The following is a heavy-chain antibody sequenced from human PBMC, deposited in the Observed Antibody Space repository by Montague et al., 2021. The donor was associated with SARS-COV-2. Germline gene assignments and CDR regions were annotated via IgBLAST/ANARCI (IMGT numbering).Heavy chain of an antibody. Sequence: SETLSLTRTVAGGSISSYYWSWVRQPAGKGLEWIGRIYTSGSTNYNPSRKSRVTMSVDTSKNQFSLKLSSVTAADTAVYYCAREAWFGDKTSASEYYGMDVWGQGTTVTVSS. D-gene: IGHD3-10*01. J-gene: IGHJ6*02. CDR1: GGSISSYY. CDR2: IYTSGST. CDR3: AREAWFGDKTSASEYYGMDV. V-gene: IGHV4-4*07.